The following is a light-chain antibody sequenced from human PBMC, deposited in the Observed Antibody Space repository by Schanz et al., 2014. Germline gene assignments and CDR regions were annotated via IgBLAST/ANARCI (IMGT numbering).Light chain of an antibody. V-gene: IGLV2-14*01. Sequence: QSALTQPASVSGSPGQSITISCTGTSSDVGGYNFVSWFQQHPGKAPKLMIYDVSNRPSGVPDRFSGSKSGNTASLTISGLQAEDEADYYCNSYAGNTNVFGTGTKLTVL. CDR3: NSYAGNTNV. CDR2: DVS. CDR1: SSDVGGYNF. J-gene: IGLJ1*01.